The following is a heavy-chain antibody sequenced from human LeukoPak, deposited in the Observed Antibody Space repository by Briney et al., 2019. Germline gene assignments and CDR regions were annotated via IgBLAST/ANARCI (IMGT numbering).Heavy chain of an antibody. J-gene: IGHJ5*02. V-gene: IGHV4-34*01. CDR3: ARGFEYSSSPSHPNWFDP. Sequence: PSETLSLTCAVYGGSFSGYYWSWIRQPPGKGLEWIGEINHSGSTNYNPSLKSRVTISVDTSKNQFSLKLSSVTAADTAVYYCARGFEYSSSPSHPNWFDPWGQGTLVTVSS. CDR1: GGSFSGYY. CDR2: INHSGST. D-gene: IGHD6-6*01.